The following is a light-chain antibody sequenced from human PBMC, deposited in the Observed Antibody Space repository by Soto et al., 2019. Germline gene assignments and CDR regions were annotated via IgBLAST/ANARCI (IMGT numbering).Light chain of an antibody. CDR2: AAS. V-gene: IGKV1-17*01. CDR3: QQYNSHPIT. J-gene: IGKJ5*01. Sequence: DIQMTQSPSSLSASVGDRVTLTCRASQGIRNDLGWYKQKQGKAPKXXIYAASSLQSGVPSRSRGSGSGTEFTLTISSLKPEDFATYYCQQYNSHPITFGQGTRLEIK. CDR1: QGIRND.